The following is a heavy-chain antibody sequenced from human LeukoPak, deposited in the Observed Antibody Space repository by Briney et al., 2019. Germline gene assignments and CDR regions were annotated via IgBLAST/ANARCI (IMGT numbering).Heavy chain of an antibody. CDR2: ISSSSNYI. J-gene: IGHJ5*02. V-gene: IGHV3-21*01. CDR3: ATSRGNWFDP. CDR1: GFTFTSYS. D-gene: IGHD3-10*01. Sequence: PGGSLRLSCAASGFTFTSYSMNWVRQAPGKGLEWVSSISSSSNYIYYADSVKGRFTISRDNAKNTLYLQMNSLRAEDTAVYYCATSRGNWFDPWGQGTLVTVSS.